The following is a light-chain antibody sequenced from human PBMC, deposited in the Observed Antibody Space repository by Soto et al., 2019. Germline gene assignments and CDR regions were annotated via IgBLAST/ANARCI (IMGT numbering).Light chain of an antibody. Sequence: EIVLTQSPGTLSLSPGERATLSCRASQSVSSSYLARYQQKPGQAPGLLIYGASSRAPGIPGGFGGSGSGTDFTLTISRLEPEDVAVYYCQQYGSSPGGTFGQGTKVEI. V-gene: IGKV3-20*01. CDR3: QQYGSSPGGT. CDR2: GAS. CDR1: QSVSSSY. J-gene: IGKJ1*01.